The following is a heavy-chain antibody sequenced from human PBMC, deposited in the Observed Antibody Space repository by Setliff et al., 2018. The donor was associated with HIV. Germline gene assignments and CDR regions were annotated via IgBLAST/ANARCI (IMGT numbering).Heavy chain of an antibody. Sequence: PSETLSLTCTVSGGSIKSSSDYWGWIRQPPGKGLEWIGYIYYSGSTYYNPSLQSRVTISVDTSKNQFSLKLSSVTAADTALYYCARGVAAAGMLMDVWGKGTTVTVSS. J-gene: IGHJ6*03. CDR3: ARGVAAAGMLMDV. D-gene: IGHD6-13*01. CDR2: IYYSGST. V-gene: IGHV4-31*03. CDR1: GGSIKSSSDY.